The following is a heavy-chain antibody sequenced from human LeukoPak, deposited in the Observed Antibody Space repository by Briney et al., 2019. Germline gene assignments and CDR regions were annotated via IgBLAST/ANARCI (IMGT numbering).Heavy chain of an antibody. J-gene: IGHJ5*02. CDR1: GFTFNNFG. D-gene: IGHD1-26*01. V-gene: IGHV3-30*02. CDR2: IRYDGTNT. CDR3: VRDADGSGSFDP. Sequence: GGSLRLSCAASGFTFNNFGMHWVRQAPGKGLEWVTFIRYDGTNTYYAESVKGRFTISRDNSKNTLYLQMNSLRAEDTAVYYCVRDADGSGSFDPWGQGTLVTVSS.